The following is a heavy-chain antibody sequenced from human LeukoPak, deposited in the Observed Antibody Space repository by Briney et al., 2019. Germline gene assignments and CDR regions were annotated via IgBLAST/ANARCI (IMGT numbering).Heavy chain of an antibody. Sequence: GGSLRLSCAASGFTFSSYNMNWVRQAPGKGLEWVSSIRSSSSYIYYADSVKGRFTISRDNAKNSLYLQMNSLRAEDTAVYYCAELGITMIGGVWGQGTLVTVSS. CDR2: IRSSSSYI. D-gene: IGHD3-10*02. V-gene: IGHV3-21*01. J-gene: IGHJ4*02. CDR1: GFTFSSYN. CDR3: AELGITMIGGV.